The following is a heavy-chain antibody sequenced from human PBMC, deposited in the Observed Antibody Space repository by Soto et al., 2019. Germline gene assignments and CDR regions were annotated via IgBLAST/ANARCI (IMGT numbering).Heavy chain of an antibody. CDR2: INSDGSTT. CDR1: GFTFSSYW. CDR3: ARSLNSGSTFDP. V-gene: IGHV3-74*01. J-gene: IGHJ5*02. D-gene: IGHD6-6*01. Sequence: PGGSLRLSCAASGFTFSSYWMHWVRQAPGKGLVWVSRINSDGSTTTYADSVKGRFTISRDNAKNTLYLQMNSLRAEDAAVYYCARSLNSGSTFDPWGQGTLVTSPQ.